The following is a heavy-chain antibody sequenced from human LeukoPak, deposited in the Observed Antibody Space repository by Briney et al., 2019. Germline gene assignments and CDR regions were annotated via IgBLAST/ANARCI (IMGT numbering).Heavy chain of an antibody. CDR2: IYYSGST. D-gene: IGHD3-22*01. J-gene: IGHJ6*02. CDR3: ARGGRYYYDSSGYSPGYGMDV. CDR1: GGSISSYY. V-gene: IGHV4-59*01. Sequence: SETLSLTCTVSGGSISSYYWSWIRQHPGKGLEWIGYIYYSGSTNYNPSLKSRVTISVDTSKNQFSLKLSSVTAADTAVYYCARGGRYYYDSSGYSPGYGMDVWGQGTTVTVSS.